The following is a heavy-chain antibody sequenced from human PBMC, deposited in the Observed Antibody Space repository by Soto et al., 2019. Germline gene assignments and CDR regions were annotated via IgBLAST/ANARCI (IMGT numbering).Heavy chain of an antibody. D-gene: IGHD6-25*01. J-gene: IGHJ3*02. CDR2: ISWNSGSI. Sequence: GGSLRLSCAASGFTFDDYAMHWVRQAPGKGLEWVSGISWNSGSIGYADSVKGRFTISRDNAKNSLYLQMNSLRAEDTALYYCAKYKAARHDAFYIRAQGKMVPVSS. CDR3: AKYKAARHDAFYI. CDR1: GFTFDDYA. V-gene: IGHV3-9*01.